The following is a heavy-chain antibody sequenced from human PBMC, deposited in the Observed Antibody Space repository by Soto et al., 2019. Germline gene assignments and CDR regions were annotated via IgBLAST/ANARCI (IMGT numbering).Heavy chain of an antibody. CDR2: ISYDGSNK. CDR1: VFTFSSYA. J-gene: IGHJ4*02. V-gene: IGHV3-30-3*01. Sequence: SGGSLRLTCAASVFTFSSYAMHWVRQAPGKGLEWVAVISYDGSNKYYADSVKGRFTISRDNSKNTLYLQMNSLRAEDTAVYYCASSYWGQGTLVTVSS. CDR3: ASSY.